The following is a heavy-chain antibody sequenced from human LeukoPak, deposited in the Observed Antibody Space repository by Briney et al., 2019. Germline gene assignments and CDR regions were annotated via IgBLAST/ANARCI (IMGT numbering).Heavy chain of an antibody. CDR2: INPTSGRT. CDR1: GYTFTSYY. V-gene: IGHV1-46*01. J-gene: IGHJ4*02. D-gene: IGHD6-19*01. CDR3: ASEMQQWLALGDY. Sequence: ASVKVSCKASGYTFTSYYFHWVRQAPGQGLEWMGIINPTSGRTTYAQKFQGGVTMTRDTSTSTVYMELSSLTSEDTAVYYCASEMQQWLALGDYWGQGTLVTVSS.